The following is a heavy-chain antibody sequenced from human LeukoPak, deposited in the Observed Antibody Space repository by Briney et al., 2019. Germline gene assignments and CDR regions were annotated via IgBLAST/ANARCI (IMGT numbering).Heavy chain of an antibody. CDR2: IYTSGSA. J-gene: IGHJ5*02. CDR3: ARGPPYCSGGSCYYYNWFDP. D-gene: IGHD2-15*01. CDR1: GGSISSGIYY. Sequence: SETLSLTGTGSGGSISSGIYYWSWIRQPAGKGLEWIGRIYTSGSANYNPSLKSRVTISVDTSKNEFSLKLSSVTAADTAVYYCARGPPYCSGGSCYYYNWFDPWGQGTLVTVSS. V-gene: IGHV4-61*02.